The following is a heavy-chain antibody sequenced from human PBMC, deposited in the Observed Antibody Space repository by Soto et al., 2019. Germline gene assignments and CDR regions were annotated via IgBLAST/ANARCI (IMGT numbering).Heavy chain of an antibody. CDR2: ISGSGGDT. V-gene: IGHV3-23*01. Sequence: GGSLRLSCAASGLTFSSYAMTWVRQAPGEGLDWVSSISGSGGDTYYADSVKGRFTISRDNSRDTLYLQMNSLRAEDTAVYYCAKVVWVAVAGGAPDYWGQGTLVTVSS. CDR3: AKVVWVAVAGGAPDY. D-gene: IGHD6-19*01. J-gene: IGHJ4*02. CDR1: GLTFSSYA.